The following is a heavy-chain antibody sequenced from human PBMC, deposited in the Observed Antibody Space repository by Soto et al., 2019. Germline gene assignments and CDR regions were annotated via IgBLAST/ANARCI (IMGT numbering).Heavy chain of an antibody. CDR2: VRGNSYGA. CDR3: AKGKSENGVDWLDP. D-gene: IGHD2-8*01. CDR1: GFMFENYA. V-gene: IGHV3-23*01. Sequence: LRLSCAASGFMFENYAMIWVRQAPWKGLEWVATVRGNSYGAYYADSVRGRFIISRDNSKNTMSLQLNSLRDDDTAIYYCAKGKSENGVDWLDPWGPGTLVTVSS. J-gene: IGHJ5*02.